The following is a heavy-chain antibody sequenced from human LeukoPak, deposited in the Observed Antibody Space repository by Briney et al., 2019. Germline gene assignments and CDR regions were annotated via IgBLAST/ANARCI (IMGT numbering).Heavy chain of an antibody. CDR1: GGSISSYY. J-gene: IGHJ3*02. D-gene: IGHD2-2*01. CDR3: ARAGPAAHSRYGAFDI. Sequence: SETLSLTCSVSGGSISSYYWSWLRQPPGKGLEWIGYVYYSGSTNYNPSLKSRVTISVDTSKNQFSLKLSSVTAADTAVYYCARAGPAAHSRYGAFDIWGQGTMVTVSS. V-gene: IGHV4-59*01. CDR2: VYYSGST.